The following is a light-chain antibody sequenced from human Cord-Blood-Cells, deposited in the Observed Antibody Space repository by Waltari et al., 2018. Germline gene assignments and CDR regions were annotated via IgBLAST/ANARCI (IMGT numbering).Light chain of an antibody. V-gene: IGKV3-20*01. CDR2: VAS. CDR3: QQYGSSPPIT. CDR1: QSVISSY. Sequence: DIVLTQSPDTLSLSPGERATLSCIASQSVISSYLAWYQQKPGQAPRLLIYVASSRATGIPDRFSVSGSGTDFTLTISRLEPEDFAVYYCQQYGSSPPITFGQGTKLEIK. J-gene: IGKJ5*01.